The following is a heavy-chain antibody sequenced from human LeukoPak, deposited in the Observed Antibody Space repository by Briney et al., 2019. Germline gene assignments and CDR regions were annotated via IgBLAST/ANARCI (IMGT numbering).Heavy chain of an antibody. D-gene: IGHD6-19*01. CDR1: GYTFTSYG. CDR3: ARDGQWLVYYYYGMDV. V-gene: IGHV1-18*01. Sequence: GASVKVSCKASGYTFTSYGISWVRQAPGQGLEWMGWISAYNGNTNYAQKLQGRVTMTTDTSTSTAYMELRSLRSDGTAVYYCARDGQWLVYYYYGMDVWGQGTTVTVSS. J-gene: IGHJ6*02. CDR2: ISAYNGNT.